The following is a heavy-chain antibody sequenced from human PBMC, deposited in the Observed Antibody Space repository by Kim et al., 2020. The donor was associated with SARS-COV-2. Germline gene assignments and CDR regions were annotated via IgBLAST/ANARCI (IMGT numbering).Heavy chain of an antibody. CDR3: AASEGFWSGLYYYYYGMDV. J-gene: IGHJ6*02. CDR2: IVVGSGNT. CDR1: GFTFTSSA. D-gene: IGHD3-3*01. Sequence: SVKVSCKASGFTFTSSAVQWVRQARGQRLEWIGWIVVGSGNTNYAQKFQERVTITRDMSTSTAYMELSSLRSEDTAVYYCAASEGFWSGLYYYYYGMDVWGQGTTVTVSS. V-gene: IGHV1-58*01.